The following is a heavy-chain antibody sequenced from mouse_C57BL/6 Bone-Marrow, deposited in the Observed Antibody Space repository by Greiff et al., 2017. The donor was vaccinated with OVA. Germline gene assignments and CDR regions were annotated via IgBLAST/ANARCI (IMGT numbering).Heavy chain of an antibody. Sequence: QVHVKQSGPELVKPGASVKISCKASGYAFSSSWMNWVKQRPGKGLGWIGRIYPGDGDTNYNGKFKGKATLTADKSSSTAYMQLSSLTSEDSAVYFCALRPFDYWGQGTTLTVSS. D-gene: IGHD1-2*01. CDR2: IYPGDGDT. V-gene: IGHV1-82*01. J-gene: IGHJ2*01. CDR1: GYAFSSSW. CDR3: ALRPFDY.